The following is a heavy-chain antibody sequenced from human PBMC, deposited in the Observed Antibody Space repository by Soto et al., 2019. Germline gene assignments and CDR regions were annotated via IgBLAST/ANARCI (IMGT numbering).Heavy chain of an antibody. CDR2: ISSSSSTI. CDR3: ARDPTITMVRGVPNWFDP. V-gene: IGHV3-48*02. CDR1: GFTFSSYS. J-gene: IGHJ5*02. Sequence: GGSLRLSCAASGFTFSSYSMNWVRQAPGKGLEWVSYISSSSSTIYYADSVKGRFTISRDNAKNSLYLQMNSLRDEDTAVYYCARDPTITMVRGVPNWFDPWGQGTLVTVSS. D-gene: IGHD3-10*01.